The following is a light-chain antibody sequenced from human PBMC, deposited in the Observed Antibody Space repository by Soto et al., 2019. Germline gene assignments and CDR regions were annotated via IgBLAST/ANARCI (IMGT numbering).Light chain of an antibody. Sequence: EIVLTQSPVTLSLSPGERATLSCRASQSVSNSYLAWYQQKPGQAPRLLIYGASSRATGIPDRFSGSGSGTDFTLTIPRLEPEDFAVYYCLQYGSSVWTFGQGTKVDIK. V-gene: IGKV3-20*01. CDR2: GAS. J-gene: IGKJ1*01. CDR3: LQYGSSVWT. CDR1: QSVSNSY.